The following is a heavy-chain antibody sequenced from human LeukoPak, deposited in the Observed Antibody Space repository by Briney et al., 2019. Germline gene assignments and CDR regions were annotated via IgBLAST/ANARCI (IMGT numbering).Heavy chain of an antibody. J-gene: IGHJ4*02. Sequence: ASVKVSCRASGYTFTSYYMHWVRQAPGQGLEWMGIINPSGGSTSYAQKFQGRVTMTRDTSTSTVYMELSSLRSEDTAVYYCARVQKRGSSWYYFDYWGQGTLVTVSS. CDR3: ARVQKRGSSWYYFDY. CDR1: GYTFTSYY. D-gene: IGHD6-13*01. CDR2: INPSGGST. V-gene: IGHV1-46*01.